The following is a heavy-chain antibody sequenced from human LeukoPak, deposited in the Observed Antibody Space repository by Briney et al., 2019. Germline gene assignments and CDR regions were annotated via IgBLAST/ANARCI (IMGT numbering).Heavy chain of an antibody. J-gene: IGHJ4*02. V-gene: IGHV1-69*02. D-gene: IGHD1-1*01. CDR1: GGTFSSYT. CDR2: IIPILGIA. Sequence: SVKVSCKASGGTFSSYTISWVRQAPGQGLEGMGRIIPILGIANYAQKFQGRVTITADKSTSTAYMELSSLRSEDTAVYYCARLPATGFDYWGQGTLVTVSS. CDR3: ARLPATGFDY.